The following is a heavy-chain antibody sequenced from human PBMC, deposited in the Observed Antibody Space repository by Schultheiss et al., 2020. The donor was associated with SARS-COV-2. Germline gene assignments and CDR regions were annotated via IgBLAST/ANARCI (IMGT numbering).Heavy chain of an antibody. CDR2: ILYDGSNK. CDR3: ARDWGIAVAVHAFDI. V-gene: IGHV3-30-3*01. CDR1: GFTFSSYA. D-gene: IGHD6-19*01. J-gene: IGHJ3*02. Sequence: GGSLRLSCAASGFTFSSYAMHWVRQAPGKGLEWVAVILYDGSNKYYADSVKGRFTISRDNSKNTLYLQMNSLRAEDTAVYYCARDWGIAVAVHAFDIWGQGTMVTVSS.